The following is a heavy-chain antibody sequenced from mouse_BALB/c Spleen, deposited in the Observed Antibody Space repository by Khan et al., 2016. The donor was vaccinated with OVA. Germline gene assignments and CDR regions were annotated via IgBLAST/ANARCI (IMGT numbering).Heavy chain of an antibody. D-gene: IGHD2-14*01. Sequence: QVQLQQSGAELARPGASVRMSCKASGYTFTSNTMHWVKQRPGQGLEWIGYINPRSGYTNHNQNFKDKATLTADKSSSTAYMQLSSLTSEDSAVYYCARRTTGYTMDYWGQGTSVTVSS. J-gene: IGHJ4*01. V-gene: IGHV1-4*01. CDR1: GYTFTSNT. CDR3: ARRTTGYTMDY. CDR2: INPRSGYT.